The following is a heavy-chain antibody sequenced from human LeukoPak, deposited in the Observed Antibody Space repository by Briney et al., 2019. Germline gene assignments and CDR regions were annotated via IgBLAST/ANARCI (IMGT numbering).Heavy chain of an antibody. D-gene: IGHD6-19*01. Sequence: PGGSLRLSCAASGFTFSSYSMNWVRQAPGKGLEWVSYISSSSSTIYYADSVKGRFTISRDNSRNTLYLQMNSLRAEDTAVYYCAKDRIAVAGPFDYWGQGTLVTVSS. CDR2: ISSSSSTI. CDR3: AKDRIAVAGPFDY. CDR1: GFTFSSYS. J-gene: IGHJ4*02. V-gene: IGHV3-48*01.